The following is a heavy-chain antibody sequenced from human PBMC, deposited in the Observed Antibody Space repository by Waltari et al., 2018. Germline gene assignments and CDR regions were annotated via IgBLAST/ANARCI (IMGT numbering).Heavy chain of an antibody. J-gene: IGHJ4*02. CDR1: GGTFSSYA. CDR2: IIPIFGTA. V-gene: IGHV1-69*01. D-gene: IGHD3-22*01. Sequence: QVQLVQSGAEVKKPGSSVKVSCKASGGTFSSYAISWVRQAPGQGLEWMGGIIPIFGTANYAQKFQGRVTITADESTSTAYMELSSLRSEDTAVYYCARDSYYDSSGSPVYYFDYWGQGTLVTVSS. CDR3: ARDSYYDSSGSPVYYFDY.